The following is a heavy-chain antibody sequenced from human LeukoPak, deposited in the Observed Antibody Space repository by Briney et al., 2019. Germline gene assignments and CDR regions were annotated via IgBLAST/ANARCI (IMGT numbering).Heavy chain of an antibody. Sequence: GGSLRLSCAASGFTFSNYAMSWVRQAPGKGLEWVANIKQDGSEKYYVDSVKGRFTISRDNAKNSLYLQMNSLRAEDTAVYYCARDSGSYLYWGQGTLVTVSS. CDR3: ARDSGSYLY. D-gene: IGHD1-26*01. V-gene: IGHV3-7*01. J-gene: IGHJ4*02. CDR1: GFTFSNYA. CDR2: IKQDGSEK.